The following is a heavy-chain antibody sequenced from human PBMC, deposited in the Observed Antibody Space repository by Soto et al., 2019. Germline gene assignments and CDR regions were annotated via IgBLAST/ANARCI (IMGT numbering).Heavy chain of an antibody. J-gene: IGHJ6*02. Sequence: GGSLRLSCAASGFTFSSYAMSWVRQAPGKGLEWVSAISGSGGSTYYADYVKGRFTISRDNSKNKMYLKMNSLRAEDTVVYYCAKVPTTYCYYYGMDVWGQGTTVTVSS. CDR2: ISGSGGST. D-gene: IGHD4-17*01. CDR1: GFTFSSYA. CDR3: AKVPTTYCYYYGMDV. V-gene: IGHV3-23*01.